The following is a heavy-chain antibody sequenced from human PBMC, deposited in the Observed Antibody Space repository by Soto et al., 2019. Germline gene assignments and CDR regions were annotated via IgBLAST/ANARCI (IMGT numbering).Heavy chain of an antibody. Sequence: GGSLRLSCAASGFIFRSYAMNWVRQAPGKGLERVSGISGSGDSTYYADAVKGRFTISRDNSKNTLFLQMNSLRDDDGAVYYCAKAVVGGFRAWHTFNWFDSWRQGILVTLSS. D-gene: IGHD2-15*01. J-gene: IGHJ5*01. CDR1: GFIFRSYA. CDR2: ISGSGDST. CDR3: AKAVVGGFRAWHTFNWFDS. V-gene: IGHV3-23*01.